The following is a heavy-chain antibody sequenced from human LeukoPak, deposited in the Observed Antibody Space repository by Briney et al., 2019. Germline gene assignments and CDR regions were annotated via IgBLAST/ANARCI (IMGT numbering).Heavy chain of an antibody. J-gene: IGHJ4*02. CDR2: IWYDGSNK. V-gene: IGHV3-33*06. CDR1: GFTFSSYG. Sequence: GGSLRLSCAAFGFTFSSYGMHWVRQAPGKGLEWVAVIWYDGSNKYYADSVKGRFTISRDNSKNTLYLQMNSLRAEDTAVYYCAKGSHSSGYYVFDYWGQGTLVTVSS. CDR3: AKGSHSSGYYVFDY. D-gene: IGHD3-22*01.